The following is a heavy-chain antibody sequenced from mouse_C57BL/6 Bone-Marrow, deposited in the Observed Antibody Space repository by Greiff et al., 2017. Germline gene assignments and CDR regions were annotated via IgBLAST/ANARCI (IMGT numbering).Heavy chain of an antibody. Sequence: EVQLVESGGDLVKPGGSLKLSCAASGFTFSSYGMSWVRQTPDKRLEWVATISSGGSYTYYPDSVKGRFTISRDNAKNTLYLQMSSLKSEDTAMYYCARHNDCKDYWGQGTTLTVSS. V-gene: IGHV5-6*01. CDR2: ISSGGSYT. CDR1: GFTFSSYG. CDR3: ARHNDCKDY. J-gene: IGHJ2*01. D-gene: IGHD2-4*01.